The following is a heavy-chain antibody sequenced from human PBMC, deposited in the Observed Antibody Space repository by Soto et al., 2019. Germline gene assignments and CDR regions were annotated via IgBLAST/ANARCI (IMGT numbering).Heavy chain of an antibody. CDR1: GFTFSSYA. CDR2: ISCSGGST. CDR3: AKDFLNSYYDFWCGYYDYYYYYGMDL. J-gene: IGHJ6*02. D-gene: IGHD3-3*01. Sequence: EVQLLESGGGLVQPGGSLRLSCVASGFTFSSYAMRWVRQAPGKGLEWVSAISCSGGSTYYADSVKGRFTISSNNSKNRLYLIMNSLRDGDTAVYYCAKDFLNSYYDFWCGYYDYYYYYGMDLWGQGTTVTVSS. V-gene: IGHV3-23*01.